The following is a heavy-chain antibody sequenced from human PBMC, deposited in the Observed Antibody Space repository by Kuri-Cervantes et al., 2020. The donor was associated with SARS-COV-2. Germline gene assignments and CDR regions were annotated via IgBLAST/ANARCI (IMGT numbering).Heavy chain of an antibody. CDR2: IGPSGTTK. D-gene: IGHD3-10*01. J-gene: IGHJ4*02. V-gene: IGHV3-11*04. Sequence: GESLKISCTASGFIFSGYYMTWIRQAPGKGLEWVSNIGPSGTTKYYADSVKGRFTISRDNAKNSLYLQMSSLRAEDTAVYYCGDGFGEFIWGQGTLVTVSS. CDR3: GDGFGEFI. CDR1: GFIFSGYY.